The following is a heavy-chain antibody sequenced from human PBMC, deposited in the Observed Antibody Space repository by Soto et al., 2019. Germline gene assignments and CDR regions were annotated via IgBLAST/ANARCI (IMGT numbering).Heavy chain of an antibody. V-gene: IGHV5-10-1*01. CDR3: ARPSWGSGTSYSADYYGMDV. Sequence: PGESLKISCKGSGYSFTSYWISWVRQMPGKGLEWMGRIDPSDSYTSYSPSFQGHVTISADMSISTAFLQWSSLKASDTAMYYCARPSWGSGTSYSADYYGMDVWGQGTTVTVSS. CDR1: GYSFTSYW. J-gene: IGHJ6*02. D-gene: IGHD3-10*01. CDR2: IDPSDSYT.